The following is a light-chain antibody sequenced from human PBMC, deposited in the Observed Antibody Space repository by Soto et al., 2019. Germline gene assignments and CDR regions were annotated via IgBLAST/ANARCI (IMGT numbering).Light chain of an antibody. CDR2: EVS. J-gene: IGLJ1*01. V-gene: IGLV2-14*01. CDR1: SNDVGGYNY. Sequence: QSALTQPASVSGSPGQSITISCTGTSNDVGGYNYVSWYQQHPGKAPKLMIYEVSNRPSGVSNRFSGSKSGNTASLTISGLQAEVEADYYCSSYTSSNTSVFGSGTKLKVL. CDR3: SSYTSSNTSV.